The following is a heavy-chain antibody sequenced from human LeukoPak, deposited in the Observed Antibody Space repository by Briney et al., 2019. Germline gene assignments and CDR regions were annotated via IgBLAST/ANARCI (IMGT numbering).Heavy chain of an antibody. V-gene: IGHV7-4-1*02. CDR2: INTNTGNP. J-gene: IGHJ4*02. CDR1: GYTFTNFD. D-gene: IGHD1-26*01. Sequence: ASVKVSCKASGYTFTNFDINWVRQATGQGLEWMGWINTNTGNPTYAQGFTGRFVFSLDTSVSTAYLQISSLKAEDTAVYYCARDLPTTLGIVGATLDYWGQGTLVTVSS. CDR3: ARDLPTTLGIVGATLDY.